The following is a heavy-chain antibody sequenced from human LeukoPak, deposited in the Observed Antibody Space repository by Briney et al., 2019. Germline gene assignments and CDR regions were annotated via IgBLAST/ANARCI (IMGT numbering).Heavy chain of an antibody. CDR1: GFTFSSYA. CDR3: ARDLNDYVWGSYRYYFDY. J-gene: IGHJ4*02. Sequence: GGSLRLSCAASGFTFSSYAMHWVRQAPGKGLEWVAVISYGGSNKYYADSVKGRFTISRDNSKNTLYLQMNSLRAEDTAVYYCARDLNDYVWGSYRYYFDYWGQGTLVTVSS. CDR2: ISYGGSNK. D-gene: IGHD3-16*02. V-gene: IGHV3-30*04.